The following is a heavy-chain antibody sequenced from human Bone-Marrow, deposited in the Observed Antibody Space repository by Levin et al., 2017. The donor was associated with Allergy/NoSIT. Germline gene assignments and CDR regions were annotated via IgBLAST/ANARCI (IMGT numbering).Heavy chain of an antibody. CDR1: GFTFSGSA. D-gene: IGHD4-17*01. CDR2: IRTKANNYAT. J-gene: IGHJ4*02. CDR3: TTPTHYGDYDDGDEF. Sequence: GESLKISCAASGFTFSGSAMHWVRQASGKGLEWVGRIRTKANNYATAYAASVKGRFTISRDDSRNTAYLYMKSLKTEDTAVYYCTTPTHYGDYDDGDEFWGQGTLLTVSS. V-gene: IGHV3-73*01.